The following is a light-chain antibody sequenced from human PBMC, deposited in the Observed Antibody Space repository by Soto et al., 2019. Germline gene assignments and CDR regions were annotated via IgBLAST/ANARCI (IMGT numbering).Light chain of an antibody. CDR1: LSSSSL. J-gene: IGKJ1*01. CDR2: KAS. V-gene: IGKV1-5*03. CDR3: QQYNSYST. Sequence: DIRMDQSPSTVSGSXGDRVTIKCRPSLSSSSLLAWYQQTKGXATKLXIYKASSLESGVTSRFSGSGYGKEFNITISSLQPDDFATYECQQYNSYSTFGQGTKVDIK.